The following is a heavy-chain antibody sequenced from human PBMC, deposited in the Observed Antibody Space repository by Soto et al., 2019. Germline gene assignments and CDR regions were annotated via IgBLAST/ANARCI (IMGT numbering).Heavy chain of an antibody. CDR3: TNDHYYGT. CDR1: GFTFSSYG. CDR2: ISYNGNKN. J-gene: IGHJ5*02. V-gene: IGHV3-30*18. D-gene: IGHD3-10*01. Sequence: QEQLVESGGGVVQPGGSLRLSCAVSGFTFSSYGMHWFRQAPGKGLEWVAFISYNGNKNDYADSVKGRFTTSRDNSRARLSLQMISLTAADTAVYVCTNDHYYGTWGEGDLVTVSS.